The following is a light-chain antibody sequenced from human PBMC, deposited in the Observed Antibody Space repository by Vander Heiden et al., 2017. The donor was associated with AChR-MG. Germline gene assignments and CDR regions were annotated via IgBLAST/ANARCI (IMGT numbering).Light chain of an antibody. V-gene: IGKV1-39*01. J-gene: IGKJ1*01. Sequence: DIQMTQSPSSLSASVGERITITCRASQSIGTYLNWYQQKTGKAPKVLIYAASNLQSGVPSRFVGSGYGTDFTLIITSRQPEDFATYYCQHSDSIPGWTFGQRTKVEMK. CDR1: QSIGTY. CDR2: AAS. CDR3: QHSDSIPGWT.